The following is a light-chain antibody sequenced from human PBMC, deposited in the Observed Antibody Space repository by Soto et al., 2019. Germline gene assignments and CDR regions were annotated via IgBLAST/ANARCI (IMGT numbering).Light chain of an antibody. Sequence: EIVLTQSPATLSLSPGERATLSCRASQSVGNYLAWYQQKPGQAPRLLIYDVFNRATGIPARLSGSGSGTDFTLTISSLEPEDFAVYYCLQRSVWPWTVGQGTRLEVK. J-gene: IGKJ1*01. CDR3: LQRSVWPWT. V-gene: IGKV3-11*01. CDR2: DVF. CDR1: QSVGNY.